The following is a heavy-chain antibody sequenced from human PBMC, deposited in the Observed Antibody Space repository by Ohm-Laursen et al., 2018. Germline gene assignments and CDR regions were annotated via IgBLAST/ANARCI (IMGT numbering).Heavy chain of an antibody. CDR3: AKSSSSWDLDYYYYGMDV. J-gene: IGHJ6*02. CDR2: ISYDGSNK. Sequence: SLRLSCAASGFTFSSYGMHWVRQAPGKGLEWVAVISYDGSNKYYADSVKGRFTISRDNSKNTLYLQMNSLRAEDTAVYYCAKSSSSWDLDYYYYGMDVWGQGTTVTVSS. CDR1: GFTFSSYG. V-gene: IGHV3-30*18. D-gene: IGHD6-13*01.